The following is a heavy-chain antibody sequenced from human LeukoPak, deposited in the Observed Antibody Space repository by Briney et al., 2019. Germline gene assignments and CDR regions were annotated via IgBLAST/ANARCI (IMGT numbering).Heavy chain of an antibody. CDR3: ARVDRYHYYLDV. V-gene: IGHV1-69*05. CDR1: GGTFSSYS. J-gene: IGHJ6*03. Sequence: VASVKVPCKASGGTFSSYSITWVRQAPGQGLEWMGGIMPLFNTANYAQQFQGRVTITTDESTSTAYMELSSLRFGDTAMYYCARVDRYHYYLDVWGKGTTVTVSS. CDR2: IMPLFNTA.